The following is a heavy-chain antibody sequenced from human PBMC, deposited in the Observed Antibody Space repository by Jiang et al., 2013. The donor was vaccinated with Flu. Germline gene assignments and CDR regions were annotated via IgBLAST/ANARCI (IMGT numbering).Heavy chain of an antibody. CDR3: ARQRVAVAGTAYYYYGMDV. Sequence: SYWIGWVRQMPGKGLEWMGIIYPGDSDTRYSPSSQGQVTISADKSISTAYLQWSSLKASDTAMYYCARQRVAVAGTAYYYYGMDVWGQGTTVTVSS. CDR1: SYW. CDR2: IYPGDSDT. V-gene: IGHV5-51*01. J-gene: IGHJ6*02. D-gene: IGHD6-19*01.